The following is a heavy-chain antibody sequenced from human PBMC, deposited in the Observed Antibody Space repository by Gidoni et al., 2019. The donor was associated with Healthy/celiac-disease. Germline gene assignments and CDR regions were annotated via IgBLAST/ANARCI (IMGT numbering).Heavy chain of an antibody. D-gene: IGHD2-15*01. CDR3: ARGGAGYCSGGSCHYYYYYMDV. CDR2: ISSNGGST. V-gene: IGHV3-64*01. CDR1: GFTFSSYA. J-gene: IGHJ6*03. Sequence: EVQLVESGGGLVQPGGSLRLSCAASGFTFSSYAMHWLRQAPGKGLEYVSAISSNGGSTYYANSVKGRFTISRDNSKNTLYLQMGSLRAEDMAVYYCARGGAGYCSGGSCHYYYYYMDVWGKGTTVTVSS.